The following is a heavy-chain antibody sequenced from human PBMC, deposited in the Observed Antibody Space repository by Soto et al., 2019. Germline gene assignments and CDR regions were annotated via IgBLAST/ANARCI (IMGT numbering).Heavy chain of an antibody. D-gene: IGHD2-21*02. J-gene: IGHJ6*02. Sequence: PGESLKISCKGSGYSFTSYWIGWVRQMPVNGLEGMGIIYPGYSDTIDSPPFQGKGTISADKSISTAYLQWSSLKASDTAMYYCAIWSPTYCGDDIYSTSMGQSSSLSYNCGLDVWGQGTRITVCS. CDR2: IYPGYSDT. V-gene: IGHV5-51*01. CDR3: AIWSPTYCGDDIYSTSMGQSSSLSYNCGLDV. CDR1: GYSFTSYW.